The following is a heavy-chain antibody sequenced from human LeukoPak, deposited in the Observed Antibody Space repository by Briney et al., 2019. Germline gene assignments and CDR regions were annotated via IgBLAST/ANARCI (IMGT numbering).Heavy chain of an antibody. V-gene: IGHV4-39*07. Sequence: SETPSLTCTVSGDSTSSSSYYWAWIRQPPGKGLEWIGSMYYSGSTNYNPALKSRVTISGDTSKNRFSLKLTSLTAADTAVYYCARCSSGHYDAFDIWGQGTMVTVSS. CDR2: MYYSGST. CDR1: GDSTSSSSYY. J-gene: IGHJ3*02. D-gene: IGHD3-22*01. CDR3: ARCSSGHYDAFDI.